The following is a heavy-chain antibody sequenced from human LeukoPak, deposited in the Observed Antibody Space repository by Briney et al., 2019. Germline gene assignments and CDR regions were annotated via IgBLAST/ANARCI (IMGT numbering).Heavy chain of an antibody. D-gene: IGHD4-17*01. CDR3: ARVTTVTRNWFDP. Sequence: SETLSLTCAVYGGSFSGYYWSWIRQPPGKGLEWIGEINHSGSTNYNPSLKSRVTISVDTSKNQFSLKLSSVTAADTAVYYCARVTTVTRNWFDPWGQGTLVTVSS. CDR1: GGSFSGYY. CDR2: INHSGST. J-gene: IGHJ5*02. V-gene: IGHV4-34*01.